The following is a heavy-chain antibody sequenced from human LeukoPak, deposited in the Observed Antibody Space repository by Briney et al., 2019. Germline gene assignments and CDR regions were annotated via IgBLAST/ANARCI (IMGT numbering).Heavy chain of an antibody. Sequence: PSETLSLTCTVFGGSISTSSYFWGWIRQPPGKGLEWIGSIYYSGITFYNPSLKSRLTISVDTSKNQFSLKLTSVTAADTAVYYCARPLDTTFFNAFDIWGQGTMVTVSS. CDR1: GGSISTSSYF. V-gene: IGHV4-39*01. CDR2: IYYSGIT. CDR3: ARPLDTTFFNAFDI. D-gene: IGHD2/OR15-2a*01. J-gene: IGHJ3*02.